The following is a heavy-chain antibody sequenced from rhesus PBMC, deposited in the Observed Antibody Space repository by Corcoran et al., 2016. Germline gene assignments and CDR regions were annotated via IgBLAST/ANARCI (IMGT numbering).Heavy chain of an antibody. Sequence: QVQLQESGPGLVKPSETLSPTCAVSGGSISSSYYYWSWIRQAPGKGLEWIGDISNSGSTSYNPSLKSRVTISRDTSKNQFSLKLSSVTAADTAVYYCARHEWPDDAFDFWGQGLRVTVSS. CDR1: GGSISSSYYY. J-gene: IGHJ3*01. D-gene: IGHD2-33*01. CDR3: ARHEWPDDAFDF. CDR2: ISNSGST. V-gene: IGHV4-122*02.